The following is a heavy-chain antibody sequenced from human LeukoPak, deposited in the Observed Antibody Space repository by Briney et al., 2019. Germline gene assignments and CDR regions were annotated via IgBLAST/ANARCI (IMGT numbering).Heavy chain of an antibody. V-gene: IGHV4-34*01. Sequence: SETLSLTCAVYGGSFSGYYWSWIRQPPGKGLEWIGEINHSGSTDYNPSLKSRVTISVDMSKNQFSLKLSSVTAADTAVYYCARGRGDSGSYYADYWGQGTLVTVSS. CDR2: INHSGST. CDR3: ARGRGDSGSYYADY. J-gene: IGHJ4*02. D-gene: IGHD1-26*01. CDR1: GGSFSGYY.